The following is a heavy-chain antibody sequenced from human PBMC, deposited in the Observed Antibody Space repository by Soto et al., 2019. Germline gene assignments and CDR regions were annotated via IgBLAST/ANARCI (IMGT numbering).Heavy chain of an antibody. CDR1: GGSISSGDYY. V-gene: IGHV4-30-4*01. CDR2: IYYTGTT. Sequence: SETLSLTCTVSGGSISSGDYYWSWIRQPPGKGLEWIGSIYYTGTTSYNPSLRSRVTISIDTPKNEFSLHLASVTAADTAVYYCARDRYRDITNYYYDFDLWGLGTLVTVSS. CDR3: ARDRYRDITNYYYDFDL. J-gene: IGHJ4*02. D-gene: IGHD3-22*01.